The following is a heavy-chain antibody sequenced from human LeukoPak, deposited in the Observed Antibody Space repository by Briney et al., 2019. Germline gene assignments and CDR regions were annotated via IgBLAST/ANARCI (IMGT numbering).Heavy chain of an antibody. J-gene: IGHJ4*02. D-gene: IGHD3-9*01. CDR3: AKGNDILTGYYPY. CDR1: GFTFSNYA. Sequence: GGSLRLSCAASGFTFSNYAMSWVRQAPRKGLEWVSLVSGSGGSTSYADSVKGRFTISRDNSKNTLYLQMNSLRAEDTAVYYCAKGNDILTGYYPYWGQGALVTVSS. CDR2: VSGSGGST. V-gene: IGHV3-23*01.